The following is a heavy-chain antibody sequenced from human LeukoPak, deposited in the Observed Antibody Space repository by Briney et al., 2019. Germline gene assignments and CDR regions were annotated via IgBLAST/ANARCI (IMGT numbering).Heavy chain of an antibody. CDR2: IYYSGTT. D-gene: IGHD6-13*01. CDR1: NGSISTYL. J-gene: IGHJ4*02. CDR3: ARGVYIAAAQYGY. Sequence: SETLSLTCTVSNGSISTYLWSWIRQPPGKGLEWIGYIYYSGTTNCNPSLKSRVTISVDTSKNQFSLKLNSVTAADTAVYYCARGVYIAAAQYGYWGQGTLVTVSS. V-gene: IGHV4-59*01.